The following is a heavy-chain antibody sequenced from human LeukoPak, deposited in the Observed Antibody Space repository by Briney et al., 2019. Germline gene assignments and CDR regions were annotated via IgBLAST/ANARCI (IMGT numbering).Heavy chain of an antibody. J-gene: IGHJ4*02. V-gene: IGHV3-74*01. Sequence: PGGSLRLSCAASGFTFSTYWMHWVRQAPGKGLVWVSRSNIDGRSTTYADSVKGRFTISRDNAKNTMFLQMNSLRAEDTAMYYCVREFRMTVSGMSRWLFDYWGQGTLVTVSS. CDR2: SNIDGRST. CDR1: GFTFSTYW. D-gene: IGHD6-19*01. CDR3: VREFRMTVSGMSRWLFDY.